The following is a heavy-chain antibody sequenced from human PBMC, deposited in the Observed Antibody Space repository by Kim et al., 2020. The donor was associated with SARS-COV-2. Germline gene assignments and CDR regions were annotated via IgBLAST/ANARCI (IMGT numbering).Heavy chain of an antibody. J-gene: IGHJ4*02. V-gene: IGHV3-23*01. CDR3: AKGGYCSGGSCLRGFDY. CDR1: GLTFSSYG. CDR2: ISGSGSST. Sequence: GGSLRLSCAASGLTFSSYGMRWVRQAPGKGLEWVSAISGSGSSTYYADSVKGRVTISRDNSKNTLYLQMNSLRAEDTAVYYCAKGGYCSGGSCLRGFDYWGQGTLVTVSS. D-gene: IGHD2-15*01.